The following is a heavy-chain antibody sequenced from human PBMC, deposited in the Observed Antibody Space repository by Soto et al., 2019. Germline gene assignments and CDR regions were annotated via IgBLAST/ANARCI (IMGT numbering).Heavy chain of an antibody. CDR3: ARLAYSHYST. J-gene: IGHJ4*02. Sequence: LETLSLTCTVSGGSIKVCGYYWCWIRQPPGKGLEWVATIYYSGTTYYNPSLKSRLTISLDTSRNQFSLDLTSVTAADTAVYYCARLAYSHYSTWGQGTLVTVSS. CDR2: IYYSGTT. D-gene: IGHD5-12*01. V-gene: IGHV4-39*01. CDR1: GGSIKVCGYY.